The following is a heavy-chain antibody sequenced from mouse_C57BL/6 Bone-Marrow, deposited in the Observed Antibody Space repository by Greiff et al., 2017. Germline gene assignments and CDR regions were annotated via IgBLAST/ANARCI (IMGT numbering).Heavy chain of an antibody. CDR1: GFNIKDDY. Sequence: EVQLKQSGAELVRPGASVKLSCTASGFNIKDDYMHWVKQRPEQGLEWIGWIDPENGDTEYASKFQGKATITADTSSNTAYLQLSSLTYEDTAVYYCTTNYKYDGGQGTTLTVSS. CDR3: TTNYKYD. CDR2: IDPENGDT. D-gene: IGHD2-14*01. V-gene: IGHV14-4*01. J-gene: IGHJ2*01.